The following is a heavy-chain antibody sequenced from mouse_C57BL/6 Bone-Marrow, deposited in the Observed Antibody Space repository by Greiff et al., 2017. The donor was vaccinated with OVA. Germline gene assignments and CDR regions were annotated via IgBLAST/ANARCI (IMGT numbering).Heavy chain of an antibody. J-gene: IGHJ4*01. CDR1: GYTFTSYG. CDR2: IYPRSGNT. CDR3: ARGFITTAYYAMDY. D-gene: IGHD1-1*01. Sequence: VQLQQSGAELARPGASVKLSCKASGYTFTSYGISWVKQRTGQGLEWIGEIYPRSGNTYYNEKFKGKATLTADKSSSTAYMELRSLTSEDAAVYFCARGFITTAYYAMDYWGQGTSVTVSS. V-gene: IGHV1-81*01.